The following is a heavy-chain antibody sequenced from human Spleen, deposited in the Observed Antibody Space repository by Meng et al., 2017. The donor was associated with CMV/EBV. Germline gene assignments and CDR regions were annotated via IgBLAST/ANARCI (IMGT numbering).Heavy chain of an antibody. CDR3: ARDVPEVDYYDDGSGSYLLDH. V-gene: IGHV3-11*04. CDR2: ISSSGDTI. J-gene: IGHJ4*02. D-gene: IGHD3-22*01. Sequence: GGSLRLSCKASGFIFSDFYMSWIRQAPGKGLEWISYISSSGDTIYYTDSVKGRFTISRDNAKKSLYLQMNSLRAEDTAVYYCARDVPEVDYYDDGSGSYLLDHWGQGTQVTVSS. CDR1: GFIFSDFY.